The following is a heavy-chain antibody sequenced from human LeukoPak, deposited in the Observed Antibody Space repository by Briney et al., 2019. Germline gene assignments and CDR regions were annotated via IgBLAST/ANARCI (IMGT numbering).Heavy chain of an antibody. D-gene: IGHD3-9*01. CDR2: ISGSGSDT. V-gene: IGHV3-23*01. CDR1: GFTFSGYA. Sequence: GGSLRLSCAGSGFTFSGYAMSWVRQAPGKGLEWVSAISGSGSDTFYADSVKGWFTISRDNSKNTLSVQMNSLRAEDTAVYYCAKALTGWGAYDYWGQGALVTVSS. CDR3: AKALTGWGAYDY. J-gene: IGHJ4*02.